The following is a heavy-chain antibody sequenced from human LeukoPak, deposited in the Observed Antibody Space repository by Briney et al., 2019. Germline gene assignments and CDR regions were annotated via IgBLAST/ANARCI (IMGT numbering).Heavy chain of an antibody. Sequence: ASVKVYCKASGYTFTCYYMHWVRQAPGQGLEWMGWINPNSGGTNYAQKFQGRVTMTRDTSISTAYMELSRLRSDDTAVYYCARAENTMTHLDYWGQGTLVTVSS. CDR2: INPNSGGT. D-gene: IGHD3-22*01. CDR1: GYTFTCYY. CDR3: ARAENTMTHLDY. J-gene: IGHJ4*02. V-gene: IGHV1-2*02.